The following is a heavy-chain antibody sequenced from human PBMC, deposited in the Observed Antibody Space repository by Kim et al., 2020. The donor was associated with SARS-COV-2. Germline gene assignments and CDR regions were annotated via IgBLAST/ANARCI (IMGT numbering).Heavy chain of an antibody. CDR1: GFTFSSYA. Sequence: GGSLRLSCSASGFTFSSYAMHWVRQAPGKGLEYVSAISSNGGSTYYADSVKGRFTISRDNSKNTLYLQMSSLRAEDTAVYYCVKLDYMMGVRATPVHLGGFDYWGQGTLVTVSS. CDR2: ISSNGGST. V-gene: IGHV3-64D*09. D-gene: IGHD4-4*01. J-gene: IGHJ4*02. CDR3: VKLDYMMGVRATPVHLGGFDY.